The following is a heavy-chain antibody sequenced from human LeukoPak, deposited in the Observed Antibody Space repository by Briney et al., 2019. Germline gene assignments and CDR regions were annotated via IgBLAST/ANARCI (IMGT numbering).Heavy chain of an antibody. CDR2: IYYSGST. CDR1: GGSISSYY. J-gene: IGHJ3*02. Sequence: PSETLSLTCTVSGGSISSYYWSWIRQPPGKGLEWIGYIYYSGSTNYNPSLKSRVTISVDTSKNQFSLKLSSVTAADTAVYYCARVRPYSRDAFDIWGQGTMVTVSS. CDR3: ARVRPYSRDAFDI. V-gene: IGHV4-59*01. D-gene: IGHD2-15*01.